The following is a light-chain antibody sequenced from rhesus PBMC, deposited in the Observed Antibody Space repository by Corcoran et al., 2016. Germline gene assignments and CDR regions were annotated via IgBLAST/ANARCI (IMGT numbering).Light chain of an antibody. V-gene: IGKV1-36*02. J-gene: IGKJ1*01. Sequence: DIQMTQSPSSLSASVGDRVTITCRASQGISDYLSWYQQNPGKAPKRLIYAASSLKSGVPSRFSGSGSGTEFTLTISSRQPEDFATYYCLQGYSTPPTFGQGTKVEIK. CDR1: QGISDY. CDR3: LQGYSTPPT. CDR2: AAS.